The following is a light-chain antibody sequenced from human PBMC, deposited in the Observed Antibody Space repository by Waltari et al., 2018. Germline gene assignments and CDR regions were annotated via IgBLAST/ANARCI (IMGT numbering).Light chain of an antibody. CDR1: SSDVGGYNY. Sequence: QSALTQPASVSGSPGQSITISCTGTSSDVGGYNYVSWYQQHPGKAHKLMIYDVSNRPSGVSNRFSGSKSDNTASLTISGLQAEDEADYYCSSYTSSSTWVFGGGTKLTVL. CDR3: SSYTSSSTWV. J-gene: IGLJ3*02. V-gene: IGLV2-14*03. CDR2: DVS.